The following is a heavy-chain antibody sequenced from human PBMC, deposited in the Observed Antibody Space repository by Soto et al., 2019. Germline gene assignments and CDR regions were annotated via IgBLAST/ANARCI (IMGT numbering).Heavy chain of an antibody. D-gene: IGHD4-17*01. J-gene: IGHJ3*02. CDR2: IKSKTDGGTT. V-gene: IGHV3-15*07. CDR3: TTAIPGYGHYASEAFDI. CDR1: GFTFSNAW. Sequence: EVQLVESGGGLVKPGGSLRLSCAASGFTFSNAWMNWVRQAPGKGLEWVGRIKSKTDGGTTDYAAPVNGRFTISRDDSKTSQELQMNSLKTETTAVSYCTTAIPGYGHYASEAFDIWGQRTTVSVSS.